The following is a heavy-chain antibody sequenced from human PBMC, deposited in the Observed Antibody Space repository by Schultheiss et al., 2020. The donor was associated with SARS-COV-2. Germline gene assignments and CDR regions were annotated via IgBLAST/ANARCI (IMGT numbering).Heavy chain of an antibody. Sequence: GGSLRLSCAASGFTVSSNYMSWVRQAPGKGLEYVSAISSNGGSTYYADSVKGRFTISRDNSKNTLYLQMSSLRAEDTAVYYCVKDEGYSSSSRLDYWGQGTLVTVSS. V-gene: IGHV3-64D*06. D-gene: IGHD6-6*01. CDR3: VKDEGYSSSSRLDY. J-gene: IGHJ4*02. CDR2: ISSNGGST. CDR1: GFTVSSNY.